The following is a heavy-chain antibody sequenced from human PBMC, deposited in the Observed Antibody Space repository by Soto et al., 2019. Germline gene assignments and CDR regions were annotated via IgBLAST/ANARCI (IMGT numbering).Heavy chain of an antibody. Sequence: EVQMVESGGGLVQPGGSLRLSCAASGFTFSNYYMMWVRQAPGKGLERVANIKPDGSERHYVDSVKGRFTISRDNAKNSLYLQMDSLRVDDTAVYYCANRHLNWGQGTMVTVSS. CDR1: GFTFSNYY. CDR2: IKPDGSER. J-gene: IGHJ4*02. V-gene: IGHV3-7*01. CDR3: ANRHLN.